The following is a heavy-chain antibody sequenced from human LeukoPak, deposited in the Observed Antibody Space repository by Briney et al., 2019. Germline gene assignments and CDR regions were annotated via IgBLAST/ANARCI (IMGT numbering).Heavy chain of an antibody. V-gene: IGHV3-48*02. CDR1: GFTFSSYS. J-gene: IGHJ3*02. Sequence: GGSLRLSCAASGFTFSSYSMNWVRQAPGKGLEWVSYISSSSSTIYYADSVKGRFTISRDNAKNSLYLQMTSLRDEDTAVYYCARSTYYYDSSGPRADDDAFDIGGQGTMVTVSA. D-gene: IGHD3-22*01. CDR2: ISSSSSTI. CDR3: ARSTYYYDSSGPRADDDAFDI.